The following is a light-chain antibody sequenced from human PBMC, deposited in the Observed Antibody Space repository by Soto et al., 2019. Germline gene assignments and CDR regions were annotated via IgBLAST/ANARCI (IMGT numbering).Light chain of an antibody. Sequence: ELVLTQSPGTLSLSPGARATLSCRASQSVSSNLAWYQQKPGQAPRLVIYGASTRATGIPARFSGIGSGTEFTLTISSLQSEDFAVYYGQQYNNWPPITFGQGTRLET. CDR3: QQYNNWPPIT. CDR2: GAS. V-gene: IGKV3-15*01. J-gene: IGKJ5*01. CDR1: QSVSSN.